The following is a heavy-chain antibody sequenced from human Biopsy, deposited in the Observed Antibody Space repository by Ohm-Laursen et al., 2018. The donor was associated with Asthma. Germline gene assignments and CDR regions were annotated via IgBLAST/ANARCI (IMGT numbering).Heavy chain of an antibody. D-gene: IGHD3-3*01. CDR3: ARDVMEWYLPAFDF. Sequence: GAAVKVSCKASGYTFTGYYMHWVRQAPGQGLEWMGRINPNSGGTNYAQKFQGRVTMTRDTSISTAYMELSRLRSDDTAVYYCARDVMEWYLPAFDFWGQGTLVTVSS. V-gene: IGHV1-2*06. J-gene: IGHJ4*02. CDR2: INPNSGGT. CDR1: GYTFTGYY.